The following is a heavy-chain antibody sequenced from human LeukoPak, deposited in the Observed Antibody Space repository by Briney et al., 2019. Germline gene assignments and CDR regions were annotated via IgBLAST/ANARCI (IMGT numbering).Heavy chain of an antibody. CDR2: VSWNSGSI. CDR1: GFTFDDYA. V-gene: IGHV3-9*01. D-gene: IGHD3-22*01. Sequence: PGRSLRLSCAASGFTFDDYAMHWVRQAPGKGLEWVSGVSWNSGSIGYADSVKGRFTISRDNAKNSLYLQMNSLRAEDTAVYYCASGDYYYDSSGYSMRYYFDYWGQGTLVTVSS. CDR3: ASGDYYYDSSGYSMRYYFDY. J-gene: IGHJ4*02.